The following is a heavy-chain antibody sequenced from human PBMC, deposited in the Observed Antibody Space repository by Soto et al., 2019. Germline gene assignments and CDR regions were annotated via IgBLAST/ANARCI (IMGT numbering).Heavy chain of an antibody. CDR1: GGSFSGYY. V-gene: IGHV4-34*01. CDR3: ARDRTRGITMVRGIGWFDP. Sequence: PSEPLSLTCGAFGGSFSGYYWSWIRQPPGWRLEWIGEINHSGSTNYNPSLKSRVTISVDTSKNQFSLKLSSVTAADTAVYYCARDRTRGITMVRGIGWFDPWGQGTLVTVS. D-gene: IGHD3-10*01. CDR2: INHSGST. J-gene: IGHJ5*02.